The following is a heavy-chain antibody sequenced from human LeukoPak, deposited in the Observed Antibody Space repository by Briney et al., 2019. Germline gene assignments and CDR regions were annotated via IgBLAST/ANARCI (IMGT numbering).Heavy chain of an antibody. CDR1: GYTYPTYF. V-gene: IGHV1-46*01. D-gene: IGHD5-24*01. CDR3: ARAIERGRRFDY. J-gene: IGHJ4*02. Sequence: SSVNVSFRTCGYTYPTYFVHWVRQAPGKGLEWMGVINSSGCSKNYAQKFQGRVSMTSDTSTSTVYMDLSSLISDDTAIYYCARAIERGRRFDYWGQGTLVTVSS. CDR2: INSSGCSK.